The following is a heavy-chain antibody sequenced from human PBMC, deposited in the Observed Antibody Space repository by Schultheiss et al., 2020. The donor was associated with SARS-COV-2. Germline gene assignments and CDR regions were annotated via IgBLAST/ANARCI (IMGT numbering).Heavy chain of an antibody. V-gene: IGHV3-30*01. CDR3: ARDMFAWVTVVTPGY. CDR1: GFTFSSYA. D-gene: IGHD4-23*01. Sequence: GGSLRLSCAASGFTFSSYAMHWVRQAPGKGLEWVAVISYDGTNKYYADSVKGRFTISRDNSKNTLYLQMNSLRAEDTAVYYCARDMFAWVTVVTPGYWGQGTLVTVSS. CDR2: ISYDGTNK. J-gene: IGHJ4*02.